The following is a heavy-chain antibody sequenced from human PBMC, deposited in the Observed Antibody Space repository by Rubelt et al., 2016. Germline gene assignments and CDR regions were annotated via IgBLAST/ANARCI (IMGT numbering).Heavy chain of an antibody. J-gene: IGHJ1*01. CDR3: AKPARLDYGINAEYFQH. Sequence: QVQLVESGGGVVQPGGSLRLSCAASGFTFSSYGMHWVRQAPGKGLEWVAFNRYEGSNKYYADSVKGRFTISRDNSKNTLYLTMNSLGAEDTAVYYCAKPARLDYGINAEYFQHWGQGTLVTVSS. CDR2: NRYEGSNK. D-gene: IGHD4-17*01. V-gene: IGHV3-30*02. CDR1: GFTFSSYG.